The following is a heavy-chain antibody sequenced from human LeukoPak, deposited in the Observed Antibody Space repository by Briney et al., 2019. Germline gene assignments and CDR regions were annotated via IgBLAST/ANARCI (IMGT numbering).Heavy chain of an antibody. Sequence: SETLSLTCSVSGDSVRSGDSYWGWIRQDPRKGLEWIASIYYVGSPHYNPSLNSRRVTMSVDTTKNQFSLTLTSVTAADTAVYYCARLPITKRAMDVWGQGTTVTVSS. CDR1: GDSVRSGDSY. J-gene: IGHJ6*02. V-gene: IGHV4-39*01. CDR3: ARLPITKRAMDV. D-gene: IGHD3-3*01. CDR2: IYYVGSP.